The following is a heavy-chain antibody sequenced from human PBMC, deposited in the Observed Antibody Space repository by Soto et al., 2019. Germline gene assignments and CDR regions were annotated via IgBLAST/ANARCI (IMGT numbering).Heavy chain of an antibody. Sequence: GASVKVSCKASGYTFTSYGISWVRQAPGQGLEWMGWISAYNGNTNYAQKLQGRVTMTTDTSTSTAYMELRSLRSDDTAVYYCARVVKLRTYGYNWFDPWGQGTLVTVSS. CDR1: GYTFTSYG. CDR2: ISAYNGNT. CDR3: ARVVKLRTYGYNWFDP. J-gene: IGHJ5*02. D-gene: IGHD1-1*01. V-gene: IGHV1-18*01.